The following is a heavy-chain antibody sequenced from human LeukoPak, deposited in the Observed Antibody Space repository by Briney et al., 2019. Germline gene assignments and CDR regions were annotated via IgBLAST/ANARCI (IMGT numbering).Heavy chain of an antibody. D-gene: IGHD5-18*01. Sequence: SETLSLTCAVYGGSFSGYYRSWIRQPPGKGLEWVGEINHSGSTNYNPSLKSRVTISVDTSKNQFSLKLSSVTAADTAVYYCARGRRSRGYSYGYYYYMDVWGKGTTVTVSS. V-gene: IGHV4-34*01. CDR2: INHSGST. CDR1: GGSFSGYY. CDR3: ARGRRSRGYSYGYYYYMDV. J-gene: IGHJ6*03.